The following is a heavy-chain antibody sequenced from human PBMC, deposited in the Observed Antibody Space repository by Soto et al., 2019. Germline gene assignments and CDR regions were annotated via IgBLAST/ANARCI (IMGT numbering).Heavy chain of an antibody. CDR2: IYPGDSDT. D-gene: IGHD2-2*01. CDR3: ARIGSSTSEPYGMDV. J-gene: IGHJ6*02. V-gene: IGHV5-51*01. Sequence: PGESLKSSCKVSGYSFTSYWIGWVRQMPGKGLEWMGIIYPGDSDTRYSPSFQGQVTISADKSISTAYLQWSSLKASDTAMYYCARIGSSTSEPYGMDVWGQGTTVTV. CDR1: GYSFTSYW.